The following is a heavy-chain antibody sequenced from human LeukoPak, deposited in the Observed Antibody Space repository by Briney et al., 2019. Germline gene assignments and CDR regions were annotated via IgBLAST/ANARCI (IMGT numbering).Heavy chain of an antibody. CDR2: TSGSGGST. CDR1: GFTFSSYG. CDR3: AKDQAAAGTTVDY. D-gene: IGHD6-13*01. V-gene: IGHV3-23*01. J-gene: IGHJ4*02. Sequence: GGSLRHSCAASGFTFSSYGMSWVRQAPGKGLEWVSATSGSGGSTYYADSVKGRFTISRDNSKNTLYLQMNSLRAEDTAVYYCAKDQAAAGTTVDYWGQGTLVTVSS.